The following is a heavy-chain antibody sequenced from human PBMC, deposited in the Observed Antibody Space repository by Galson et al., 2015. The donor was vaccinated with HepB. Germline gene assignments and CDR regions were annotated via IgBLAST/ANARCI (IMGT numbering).Heavy chain of an antibody. CDR3: ARDLVTTPPYYYYGMDV. CDR2: INPSGGST. J-gene: IGHJ6*02. D-gene: IGHD2-21*02. Sequence: SVKVSCKASGYTFTSYYMHWVRQAPGQGLEWMGIINPSGGSTSYAQKFQGRVTMTRDTSTSTVYMELSSLRSEDTAVYYCARDLVTTPPYYYYGMDVWGQGTTVTVSS. V-gene: IGHV1-46*01. CDR1: GYTFTSYY.